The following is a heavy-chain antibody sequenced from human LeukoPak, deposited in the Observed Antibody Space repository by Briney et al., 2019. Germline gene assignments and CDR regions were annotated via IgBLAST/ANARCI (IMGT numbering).Heavy chain of an antibody. CDR3: ARDYDTPDGDWFDP. CDR1: GFTVSSND. Sequence: GGSLRLSCAASGFTVSSNDMSWVRQAPGKGLEWVSVIYSGGRAYYADSVKGRFTISRDNSKNTLYLQMNSLRAEDTAVYYCARDYDTPDGDWFDPWGQGTLVTVSS. V-gene: IGHV3-53*01. J-gene: IGHJ5*02. CDR2: IYSGGRA. D-gene: IGHD3-9*01.